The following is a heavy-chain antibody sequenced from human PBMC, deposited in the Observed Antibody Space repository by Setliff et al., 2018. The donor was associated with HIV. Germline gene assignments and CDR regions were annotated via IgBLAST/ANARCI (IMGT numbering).Heavy chain of an antibody. CDR2: IYYSGST. D-gene: IGHD1-1*01. CDR1: GDSVSSRSSY. J-gene: IGHJ4*02. Sequence: SQTLSLTCTVSGDSVSSRSSYWSGSRQTPGKGLEWARYIYYSGSTNYNPSVKSRVTISVDTSKNHFSLKLRSVTAADTAVYYCAQLGMVDDFDYWGQGTLVTVSS. V-gene: IGHV4-61*03. CDR3: AQLGMVDDFDY.